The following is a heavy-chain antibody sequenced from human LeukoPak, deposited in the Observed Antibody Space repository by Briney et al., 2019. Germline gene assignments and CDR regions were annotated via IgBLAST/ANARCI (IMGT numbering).Heavy chain of an antibody. D-gene: IGHD3-16*01. J-gene: IGHJ4*02. V-gene: IGHV3-23*01. CDR2: VSGSGGST. Sequence: GGCLRLSCAASRFTFSTYATSCVRQAPRKGLGWVSSVSGSGGSTYYADSVKGRFTISRDNSESWLYRQTDRLRAEETVVYYCARGVDPLAANTLAYGGEGTLVTVSS. CDR3: ARGVDPLAANTLAY. CDR1: RFTFSTYA.